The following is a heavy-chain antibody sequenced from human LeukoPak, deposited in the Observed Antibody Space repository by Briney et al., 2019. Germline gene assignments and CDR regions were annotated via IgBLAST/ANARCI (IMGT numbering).Heavy chain of an antibody. CDR3: ANEVTTMVDY. J-gene: IGHJ4*02. Sequence: QAGGSLRLSCAASGFTVSSNYMSWVRQAPGKGLEWVSAISGSGGSTYYADSVKGRFTISRDNSKNTLYLQMNSLRAEDTAVYYCANEVTTMVDYWGQGTLVTVSS. V-gene: IGHV3-23*01. D-gene: IGHD2-21*02. CDR2: ISGSGGST. CDR1: GFTVSSNY.